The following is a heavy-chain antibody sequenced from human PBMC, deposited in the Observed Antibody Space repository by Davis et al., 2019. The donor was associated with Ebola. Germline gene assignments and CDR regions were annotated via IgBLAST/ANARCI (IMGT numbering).Heavy chain of an antibody. D-gene: IGHD1-26*01. J-gene: IGHJ5*02. V-gene: IGHV1-18*01. Sequence: AASVKVSCNASGYTFTNYGISWVRQAPGQGLEWMGWISAYNGNTNYAQKLQGRVTMTTDTSTSTAHMELSSLRSEDTAVYYCARGVVGATNWFDPWGQGTLVTVSS. CDR3: ARGVVGATNWFDP. CDR1: GYTFTNYG. CDR2: ISAYNGNT.